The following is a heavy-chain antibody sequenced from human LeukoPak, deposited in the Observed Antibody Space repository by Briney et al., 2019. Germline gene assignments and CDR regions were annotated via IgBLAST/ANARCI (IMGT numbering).Heavy chain of an antibody. CDR3: VRDVWFGVDYCMDV. D-gene: IGHD3-10*01. J-gene: IGHJ6*04. CDR2: IKSDGSTT. CDR1: GFTFNNHW. Sequence: GGSLRLSCAASGFTFNNHWMDWVRQGPGKGLVWVSRIKSDGSTTNYADFVRGRFTNSRDNAKNTLYLQMNNLRAEDTAVYYCVRDVWFGVDYCMDVWGKGTTVTVSS. V-gene: IGHV3-74*01.